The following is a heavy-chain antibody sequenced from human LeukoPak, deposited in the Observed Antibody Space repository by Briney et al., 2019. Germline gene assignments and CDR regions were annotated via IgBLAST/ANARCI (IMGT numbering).Heavy chain of an antibody. D-gene: IGHD2-2*01. J-gene: IGHJ6*02. CDR3: AKESVPAALYYYYGMDV. V-gene: IGHV3-30*18. CDR1: GFTFSSYG. Sequence: GGSLRLSCAASGFTFSSYGMHWVRQAPGKGLEWVAVISYDGSNKYYADSVKGRFTISRDNSKNTLYLQMNSLRAEDTAVYCCAKESVPAALYYYYGMDVWGQGTTVTVSS. CDR2: ISYDGSNK.